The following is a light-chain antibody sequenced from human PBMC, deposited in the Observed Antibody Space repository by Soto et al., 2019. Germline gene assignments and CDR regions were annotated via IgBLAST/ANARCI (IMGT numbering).Light chain of an antibody. V-gene: IGKV3-20*01. CDR2: GAS. CDR3: QQYGSSSIT. Sequence: EIVLTQSPGTLSLSPGERATLSCRASQSVSNSYLAWYQQKPGQAPRLLIYGASSRATGIPDRFSGSGSGTDFILTISRLEPEEFAVYYCQQYGSSSITFGQGPRLEI. J-gene: IGKJ5*01. CDR1: QSVSNSY.